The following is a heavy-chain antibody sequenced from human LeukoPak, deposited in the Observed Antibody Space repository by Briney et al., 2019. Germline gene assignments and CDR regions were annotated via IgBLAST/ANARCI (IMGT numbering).Heavy chain of an antibody. CDR2: ITSKGDGGTT. D-gene: IGHD5-24*01. V-gene: IGHV3-15*01. Sequence: SGGSLRLSCAASGFTFSSYTMTWVRQTPGKGLEWVGRITSKGDGGTTHYAAPVKGRFIISRDDSKGTLYLQLNSLRTDDTAVYYCLAQYYFDYWGRGTLVTVSS. J-gene: IGHJ4*02. CDR1: GFTFSSYT. CDR3: LAQYYFDY.